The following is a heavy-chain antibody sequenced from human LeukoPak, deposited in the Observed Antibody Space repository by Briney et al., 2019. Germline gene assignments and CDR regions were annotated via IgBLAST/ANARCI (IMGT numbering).Heavy chain of an antibody. D-gene: IGHD6-19*01. Sequence: KTSETLSLTCNVSGGSIGSYYWTWIRQPAGKGLDWIGRVYFTGNTDYNPSLQSRVTMSVDTSNNVFSLKLRSVTAADTAIYYCARGHPGGWHFFDHWGQGTLVSVSS. CDR2: VYFTGNT. CDR1: GGSIGSYY. V-gene: IGHV4-4*07. CDR3: ARGHPGGWHFFDH. J-gene: IGHJ4*02.